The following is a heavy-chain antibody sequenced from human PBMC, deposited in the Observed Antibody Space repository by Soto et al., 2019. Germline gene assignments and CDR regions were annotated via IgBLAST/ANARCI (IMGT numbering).Heavy chain of an antibody. CDR3: ARLGGSTGPLYY. Sequence: PGGSLEISCNGSGYSFTNYWIALVRQVPGKGLEWMGIIYPDASDTRYSPSFQGHVTLSVDKSINDAYLKWNSLKASATAKYSCARLGGSTGPLYYWGQGTLVTVSS. CDR1: GYSFTNYW. D-gene: IGHD3-3*01. V-gene: IGHV5-51*01. CDR2: IYPDASDT. J-gene: IGHJ4*02.